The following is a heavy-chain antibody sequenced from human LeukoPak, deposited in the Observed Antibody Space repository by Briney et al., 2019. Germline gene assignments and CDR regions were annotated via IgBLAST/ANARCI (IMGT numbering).Heavy chain of an antibody. J-gene: IGHJ4*02. CDR1: GFSFSSYA. V-gene: IGHV3-23*01. D-gene: IGHD2-2*01. CDR2: FSGGGGDT. Sequence: PGGSLRLSCAASGFSFSSYAMSWVRQPTGKGLEWVSSFSGGGGDTYYADSVKGRFTISRDNSKNTLYLQMSSLRAEDTAVYYCVVYCSSTSCYANFDYWGQGTLVTVSS. CDR3: VVYCSSTSCYANFDY.